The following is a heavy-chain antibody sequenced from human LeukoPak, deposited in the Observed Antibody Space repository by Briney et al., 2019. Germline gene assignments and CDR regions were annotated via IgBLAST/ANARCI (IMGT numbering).Heavy chain of an antibody. Sequence: PSETLSLTCTVSGGSISSGGYYWSWIRQPPGKGLEWIGYIYHSGSTYYNPSLKSRVTISVDRSKNQFSLKLGSVTAADTAVYYCARVGDSSSWTRGAFDIWGQGTMVTVSS. J-gene: IGHJ3*02. V-gene: IGHV4-30-2*01. CDR1: GGSISSGGYY. CDR3: ARVGDSSSWTRGAFDI. D-gene: IGHD6-13*01. CDR2: IYHSGST.